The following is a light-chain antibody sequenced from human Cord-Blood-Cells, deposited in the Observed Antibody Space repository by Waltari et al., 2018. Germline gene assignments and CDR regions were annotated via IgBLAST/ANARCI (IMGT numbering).Light chain of an antibody. J-gene: IGLJ2*01. CDR2: DVS. V-gene: IGLV2-14*01. CDR3: SSYTSSSAA. CDR1: SSDDGGYNY. Sequence: QSALTQPASVSGSPGQSITIACTGTSSDDGGYNYVSWYQQHPAKAPILMIYDVSKRPSVVSNRFSGSKSGNTASLTISGLQAEDEADYYCSSYTSSSAAFGGGTKLTVL.